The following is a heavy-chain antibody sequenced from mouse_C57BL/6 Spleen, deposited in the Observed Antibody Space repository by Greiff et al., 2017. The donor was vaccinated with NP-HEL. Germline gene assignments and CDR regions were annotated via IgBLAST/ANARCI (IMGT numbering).Heavy chain of an antibody. CDR2: ISDGGSYT. Sequence: EVKLMESGGGLVKPGGSLKLSCAASGFTFSSYAMSWVRQTPEKRLEWVATISDGGSYTYYPDNVKGRFTISRDNAKNNLYLQMSHLKSEDTAMYYCARDRGRAMDYWGQGTSVTVSS. J-gene: IGHJ4*01. CDR3: ARDRGRAMDY. CDR1: GFTFSSYA. D-gene: IGHD3-1*01. V-gene: IGHV5-4*01.